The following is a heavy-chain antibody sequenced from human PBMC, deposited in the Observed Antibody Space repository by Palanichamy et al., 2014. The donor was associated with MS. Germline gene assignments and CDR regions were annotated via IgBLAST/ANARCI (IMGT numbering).Heavy chain of an antibody. CDR3: ARGVSGEGRITIFGVLVLRPYFDY. Sequence: QVQLVQSGAEVREPGASVRVSCKASGYTFTNDDINWVRQATGQGLEWVGWMNPNNGDAGYAQKFRGRVTMTRDTSMTTAYMDLSSLRSDDTAVYYCARGVSGEGRITIFGVLVLRPYFDYWGQGTLVTVSS. CDR2: MNPNNGDA. V-gene: IGHV1-8*01. D-gene: IGHD3-3*01. CDR1: GYTFTNDD. J-gene: IGHJ4*02.